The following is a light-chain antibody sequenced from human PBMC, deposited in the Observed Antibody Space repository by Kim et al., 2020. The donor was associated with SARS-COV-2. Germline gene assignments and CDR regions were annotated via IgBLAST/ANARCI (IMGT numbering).Light chain of an antibody. V-gene: IGKV1-5*01. J-gene: IGKJ1*01. Sequence: GDRVTIPCRASQSFGSGFAWYQQKPGKAPKLLIYDASALVSVVPSRVSGCGTGAEFTLTISIPQPDDVATYYCQQYQSYKGTFGQGTKV. CDR1: QSFGSG. CDR3: QQYQSYKGT. CDR2: DAS.